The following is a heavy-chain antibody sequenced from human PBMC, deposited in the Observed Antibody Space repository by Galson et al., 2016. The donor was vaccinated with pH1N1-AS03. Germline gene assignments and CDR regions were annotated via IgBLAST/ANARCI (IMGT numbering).Heavy chain of an antibody. CDR1: GGSMDSHY. CDR3: ARDRYFSGWSDGGWFDA. J-gene: IGHJ5*02. D-gene: IGHD1-1*01. CDR2: IHSGGTP. Sequence: SETLSLTCTVSGGSMDSHYWSWIRQSPGKGLEWIACIHSGGTPNYNPSLKSRLIVSLDTSKNQLSLKLSSVTAADTAVYYCARDRYFSGWSDGGWFDAWGPGPLVTVSS. V-gene: IGHV4-59*11.